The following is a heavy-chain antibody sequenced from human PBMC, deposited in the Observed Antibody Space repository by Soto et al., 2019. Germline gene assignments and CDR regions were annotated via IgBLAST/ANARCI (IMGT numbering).Heavy chain of an antibody. V-gene: IGHV3-23*01. J-gene: IGHJ5*02. Sequence: EVQLLESGGTLVQPGESLRLSCEVSGFSFSSFAMNWVRQAPGEGLEWVSSIRGTATSYADSVKGRFTISRDNSKNTVYLQMYTLGGADTAVNYCAKCAVVMATSGGGCNWFDTRGQGALVIVSS. CDR2: IRGTAT. D-gene: IGHD2-21*01. CDR1: GFSFSSFA. CDR3: AKCAVVMATSGGGCNWFDT.